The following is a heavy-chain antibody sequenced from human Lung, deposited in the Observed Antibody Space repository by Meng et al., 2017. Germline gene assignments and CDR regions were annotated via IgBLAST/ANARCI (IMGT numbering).Heavy chain of an antibody. CDR2: ISPNSGFT. J-gene: IGHJ4*02. CDR3: ARVDSGSGSYYDY. D-gene: IGHD3-10*01. V-gene: IGHV1-2*02. CDR1: GYTFGDNY. Sequence: VASGAEGKKPGASVKVSCKSSGYTFGDNYMHWVRQAPGEGLEWMGWISPNSGFTNYAQKFQGRVTMTSDTSISTAYMELSRLRSDDTAVYYCARVDSGSGSYYDYWGQGTLVTVSS.